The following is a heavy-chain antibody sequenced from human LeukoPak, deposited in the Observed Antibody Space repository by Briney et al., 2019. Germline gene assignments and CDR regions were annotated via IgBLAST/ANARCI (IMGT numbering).Heavy chain of an antibody. Sequence: GGFLRLSCAASGFTFSSNYVSWVRQTPGKGLEWVSVIYSGGSTYYADSRKGRFTISRGNSKNTLYLQMNSLRAEDTAVYYCAQPLYSGSYYYYYAMDVWGQGTTVTVSS. V-gene: IGHV3-53*05. D-gene: IGHD1-26*01. CDR2: IYSGGST. CDR1: GFTFSSNY. J-gene: IGHJ6*02. CDR3: AQPLYSGSYYYYYAMDV.